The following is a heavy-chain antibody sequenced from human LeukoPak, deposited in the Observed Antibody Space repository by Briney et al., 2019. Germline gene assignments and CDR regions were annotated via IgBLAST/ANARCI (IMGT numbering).Heavy chain of an antibody. J-gene: IGHJ6*03. V-gene: IGHV1-2*06. Sequence: ASVKVSCKASGYTFTGYYMHWVRQAPGQGLEWMGRINPNSGGTNYAQKFQGRVTMTRDTSISTAYMELSRLRSDDTAVYYCARGDSSSYYYYYMDVWGKGTTVTVSS. CDR1: GYTFTGYY. D-gene: IGHD2-21*01. CDR3: ARGDSSSYYYYYMDV. CDR2: INPNSGGT.